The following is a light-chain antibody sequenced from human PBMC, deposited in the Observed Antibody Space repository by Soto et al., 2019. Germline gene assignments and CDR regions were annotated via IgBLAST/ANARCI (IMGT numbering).Light chain of an antibody. CDR3: QTWGTGIGV. Sequence: QSVLTQSPSASASLGASVKLTCTLSSGPSSYAVAWHQQQPEKGPRYLMKLNSDGSHTRGDGIPDRFSGSSSGAERYLTISGLQSEDEADYYCQTWGTGIGVFGGGTKLTVL. CDR2: LNSDGSH. CDR1: SGPSSYA. J-gene: IGLJ3*02. V-gene: IGLV4-69*01.